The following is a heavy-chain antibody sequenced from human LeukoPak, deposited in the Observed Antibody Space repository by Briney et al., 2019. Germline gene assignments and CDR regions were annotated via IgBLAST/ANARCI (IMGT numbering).Heavy chain of an antibody. D-gene: IGHD2-2*01. CDR2: VYYRGTT. CDR1: GGSFSGYY. CDR3: ARHSCSSTGCYAVVDWFDP. Sequence: SETLSLTCAVYGGSFSGYYWSWIRQPPGKGLEWIGYVYYRGTTNYNPSLKSRVTISVDTSKNQFSLTLSSVTAADTAVYYCARHSCSSTGCYAVVDWFDPLGQGTLVTVSS. V-gene: IGHV4-59*08. J-gene: IGHJ5*02.